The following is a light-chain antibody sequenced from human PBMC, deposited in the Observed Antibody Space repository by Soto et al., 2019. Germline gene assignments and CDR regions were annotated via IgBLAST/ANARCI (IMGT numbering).Light chain of an antibody. J-gene: IGKJ4*01. Sequence: VITQSPPTLSVSPGERATLSCGASQSVGTTLAWYQQKPGQAPRLLIYGASTRATGIPARFSGSGSGTEFTLTISSLQSEDFAVYYCQQYNNWPLTFGGGTKVDIK. CDR2: GAS. V-gene: IGKV3-15*01. CDR1: QSVGTT. CDR3: QQYNNWPLT.